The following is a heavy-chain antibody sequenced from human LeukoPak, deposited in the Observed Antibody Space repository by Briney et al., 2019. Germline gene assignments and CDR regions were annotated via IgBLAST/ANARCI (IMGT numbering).Heavy chain of an antibody. CDR3: ARGVLPHFAEFSGFDP. CDR1: SGSIDSYY. Sequence: SETLSLTCSVSSGSIDSYYWSWIRQPPGKGLEWIGSIYYTGSTNYSPSLRSRVTISVDTSKNQFALKLNSVTAADTAVYYCARGVLPHFAEFSGFDPGGQGTLVTVSS. V-gene: IGHV4-59*01. CDR2: IYYTGST. D-gene: IGHD3-10*01. J-gene: IGHJ5*02.